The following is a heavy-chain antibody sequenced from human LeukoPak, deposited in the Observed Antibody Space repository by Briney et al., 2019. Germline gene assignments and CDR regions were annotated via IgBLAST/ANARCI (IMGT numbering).Heavy chain of an antibody. D-gene: IGHD5-18*01. Sequence: SETLSLTCTVSGGSISSSSYYWGWIRQPPGKGLEWIGSIYYSGSTYYNPSLKSRVTISVDTSKNQFSLKLSSVTAADTAVYYCVGGVSYGSIDYWGQGTLVTVSS. V-gene: IGHV4-39*07. J-gene: IGHJ4*02. CDR1: GGSISSSSYY. CDR2: IYYSGST. CDR3: VGGVSYGSIDY.